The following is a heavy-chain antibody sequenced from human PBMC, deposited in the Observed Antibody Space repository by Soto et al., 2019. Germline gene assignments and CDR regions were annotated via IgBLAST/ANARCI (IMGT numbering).Heavy chain of an antibody. Sequence: GESLKISCKGSGYSFTSYWIGWVRQMPGKGLEWMGIIYPGDSDTRYSPSFQGQVTISADKSISTAYLQWSSLKASDTAMYYCASALDPEALGMDAFDIWGQGTMVTVSS. D-gene: IGHD1-1*01. CDR3: ASALDPEALGMDAFDI. J-gene: IGHJ3*02. V-gene: IGHV5-51*01. CDR1: GYSFTSYW. CDR2: IYPGDSDT.